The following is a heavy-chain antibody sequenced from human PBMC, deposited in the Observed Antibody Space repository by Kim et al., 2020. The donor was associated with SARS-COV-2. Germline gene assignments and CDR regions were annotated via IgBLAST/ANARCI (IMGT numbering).Heavy chain of an antibody. CDR2: INHMGST. CDR1: GGSFSGYY. D-gene: IGHD6-19*01. J-gene: IGHJ4*02. CDR3: ASYSSGGGSHY. Sequence: SQTLSLTCAVYGGSFSGYYWSWIRQPPGKGLEWIGEINHMGSTNYNPSLKSRVTISIDTSKNQFSLKLSSVTAADTAVYYFASYSSGGGSHYWVQGTLVT. V-gene: IGHV4-34*01.